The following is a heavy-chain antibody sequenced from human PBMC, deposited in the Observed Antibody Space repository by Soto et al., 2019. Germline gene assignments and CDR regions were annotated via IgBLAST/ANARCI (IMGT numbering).Heavy chain of an antibody. CDR2: ISAHNGNT. Sequence: QVHLVQSGDEVKKPGASVKVSCKGSGYDFTTYGITWVRQAPGQGLGWMAWISAHNGNTDYAQKLQGRVTGTRDTSTSTAYRELRSLRSDDTAVYYCAKGRYGDYWGQGALVTVSS. V-gene: IGHV1-18*01. CDR3: AKGRYGDY. J-gene: IGHJ4*02. CDR1: GYDFTTYG. D-gene: IGHD1-1*01.